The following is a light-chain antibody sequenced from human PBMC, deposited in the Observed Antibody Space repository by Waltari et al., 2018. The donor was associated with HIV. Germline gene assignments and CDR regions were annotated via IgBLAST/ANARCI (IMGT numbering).Light chain of an antibody. V-gene: IGLV1-47*01. CDR2: NDY. J-gene: IGLJ1*01. Sequence: QSALTQPPSTSGTPGQRVTMSCSGSSSNVGRDNVYWYQPIPGTAPKLLIYNDYPRPSGVPDRFSCSKSGTSVSLAISGLRSEDEADYYCAAWDNILSGYVFGTGTKVTVL. CDR1: SSNVGRDN. CDR3: AAWDNILSGYV.